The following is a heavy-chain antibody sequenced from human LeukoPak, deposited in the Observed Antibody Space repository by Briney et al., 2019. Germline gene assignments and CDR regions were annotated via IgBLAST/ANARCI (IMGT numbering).Heavy chain of an antibody. D-gene: IGHD6-13*01. V-gene: IGHV3-21*06. Sequence: GGSLRLSCAASGFIFRSFSMTWVRQAPGKGLEWVASISSTSNHKYHADSAMGRFTISRDNDKNSLYLQMSSLRAEDTALYYCATRVTADSYDASDIWGQGTMVTVSS. J-gene: IGHJ3*02. CDR2: ISSTSNHK. CDR3: ATRVTADSYDASDI. CDR1: GFIFRSFS.